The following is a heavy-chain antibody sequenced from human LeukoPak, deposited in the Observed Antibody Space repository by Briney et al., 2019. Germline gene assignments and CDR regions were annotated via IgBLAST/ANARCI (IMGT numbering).Heavy chain of an antibody. CDR2: INHSGST. V-gene: IGHV4-34*01. CDR3: ARVGIAAAGEDAFDI. CDR1: GGSFSGYY. J-gene: IGHJ3*02. Sequence: SETLSLTCAVYGGSFSGYYWSWIRQPPGKGLEWIGEINHSGSTNYNPSLKSRVTISVDTSKNHFSLNLRSVTAADTAVYYCARVGIAAAGEDAFDIWGQGTMVTVPS. D-gene: IGHD6-13*01.